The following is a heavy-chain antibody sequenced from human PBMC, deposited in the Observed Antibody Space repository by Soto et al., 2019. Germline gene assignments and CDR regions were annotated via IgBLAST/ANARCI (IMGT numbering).Heavy chain of an antibody. CDR2: LSGRGDTT. J-gene: IGHJ3*01. CDR3: AKDRYPRGAFDA. D-gene: IGHD1-20*01. Sequence: EVQLLESGGGLVQPGGSLRLSCAASGFTFSSYAMTWVRQAPGKGLEWVSTLSGRGDTTYYADSVKGRFTISRDNSKNTPYLQVNSLRAEDTAVYYCAKDRYPRGAFDAWGQGTSVTVSS. CDR1: GFTFSSYA. V-gene: IGHV3-23*01.